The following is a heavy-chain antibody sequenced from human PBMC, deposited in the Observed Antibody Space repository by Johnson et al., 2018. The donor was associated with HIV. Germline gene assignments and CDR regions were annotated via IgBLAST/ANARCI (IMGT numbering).Heavy chain of an antibody. J-gene: IGHJ3*02. V-gene: IGHV3-66*02. Sequence: VQLVESGGGLVQPGRSLKLSCAASGFSFSNYWMTWVRQAPGKVLVWVSVIYSGGSTYYADSVKGRFTISRDNSKNTLYLQMNSLRAEDTAVYYCAKALGWELSIWGQGTMVTVSP. CDR3: AKALGWELSI. D-gene: IGHD1-26*01. CDR1: GFSFSNYW. CDR2: IYSGGST.